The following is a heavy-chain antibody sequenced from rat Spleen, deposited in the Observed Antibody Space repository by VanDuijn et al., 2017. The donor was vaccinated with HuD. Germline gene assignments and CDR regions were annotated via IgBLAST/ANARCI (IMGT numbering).Heavy chain of an antibody. V-gene: IGHV5-25*01. CDR2: IIDTGGST. J-gene: IGHJ2*01. CDR1: GFTFSNYH. Sequence: EVQLVESDGGLVQPGRSLKLSCAASGFTFSNYHMAWVRQAPTKGLEWVASIIDTGGSTYYLDSVKGRFTISRNNAKNTLYLQMNSLRSEDTATYHCARRHYGYTDYFDYWGQGVMVTVSS. D-gene: IGHD1-9*01. CDR3: ARRHYGYTDYFDY.